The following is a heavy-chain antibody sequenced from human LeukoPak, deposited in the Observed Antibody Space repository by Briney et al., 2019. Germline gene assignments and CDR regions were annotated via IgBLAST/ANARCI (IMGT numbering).Heavy chain of an antibody. CDR3: ARHADYRTYYFDY. CDR1: GGSISSSSDY. CDR2: IYYSGST. D-gene: IGHD4-11*01. Sequence: SETLSLTCTVSGGSISSSSDYWGWIRQPPGRGLEWIGSIYYSGSTYYNPSLKSRVTISVDTSKNQFSLKLSSVTAADTAVYYCARHADYRTYYFDYWGQGTLVTVSS. V-gene: IGHV4-39*01. J-gene: IGHJ4*02.